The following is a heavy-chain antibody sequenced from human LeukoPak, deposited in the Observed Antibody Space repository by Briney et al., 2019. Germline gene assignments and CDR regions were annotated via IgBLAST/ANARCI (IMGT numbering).Heavy chain of an antibody. CDR3: ARAGQQLAASYYYYYMDV. CDR1: GGSISSYY. J-gene: IGHJ6*03. Sequence: SETLSLTCTVSGGSISSYYWSWVRQPPGKGLEWIGEIYHSGSTNYNPSLKSRVTISVDKSKNQFSLKLSSVTAADTAVYYCARAGQQLAASYYYYYMDVWGKGTTVTISS. CDR2: IYHSGST. D-gene: IGHD6-13*01. V-gene: IGHV4-59*08.